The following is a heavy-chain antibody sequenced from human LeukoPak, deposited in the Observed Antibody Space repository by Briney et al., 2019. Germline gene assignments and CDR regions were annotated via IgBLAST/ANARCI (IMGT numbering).Heavy chain of an antibody. J-gene: IGHJ4*02. D-gene: IGHD3-22*01. CDR2: INPSGSSA. V-gene: IGHV1-46*01. CDR1: GYTFTNYG. Sequence: ASVKVSCKASGYTFTNYGISWVRQAPGQGLEWMGIINPSGSSASYAQKFQGRVTMTRDTSTSTVYMELSSLRSEDTAVYYCARALDTSGYYEDYWGQGTLVTVSS. CDR3: ARALDTSGYYEDY.